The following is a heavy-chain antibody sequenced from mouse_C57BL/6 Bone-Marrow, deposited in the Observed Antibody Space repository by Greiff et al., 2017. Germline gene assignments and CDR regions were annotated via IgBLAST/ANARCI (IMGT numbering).Heavy chain of an antibody. J-gene: IGHJ3*01. CDR1: GYTFTSYG. CDR3: ARQLRLPSFAY. D-gene: IGHD3-2*02. Sequence: VQLKQSGAELARPGASVKLSCKASGYTFTSYGISWVKQRTGQGLEWIGEIYPRSGNTYYNEKFKGKATLTADKSSSTAYMELRSLTSEDSAVYFCARQLRLPSFAYWGRGNLVTVSA. CDR2: IYPRSGNT. V-gene: IGHV1-81*01.